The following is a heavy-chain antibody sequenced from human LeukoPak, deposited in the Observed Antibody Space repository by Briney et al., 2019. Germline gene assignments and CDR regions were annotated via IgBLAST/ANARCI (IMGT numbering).Heavy chain of an antibody. D-gene: IGHD6-19*01. V-gene: IGHV4-34*01. CDR3: ARLRIAVAAYFDY. Sequence: SETLSLTCAVYGGSFSGYYWSWIRQPPGKGLEWIGEINHSGSTNYNPSLKSRVTISVDTSKNQFSLKLSSVTAADTAVYYCARLRIAVAAYFDYWGQGTLVTVSS. CDR1: GGSFSGYY. CDR2: INHSGST. J-gene: IGHJ4*02.